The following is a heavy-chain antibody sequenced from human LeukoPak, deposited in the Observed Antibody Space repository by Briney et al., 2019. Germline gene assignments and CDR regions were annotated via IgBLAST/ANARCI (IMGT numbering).Heavy chain of an antibody. Sequence: SETLSLTCTVSGGSISSSSYYWGWIRQPPGKGLEWIGSIYYSGSTYYNPSLKSRVTISVDTSKNQFSLKLSSVTAADTAVYYCASRWLRSSAIDYWGQGTLVTVSS. CDR1: GGSISSSSYY. J-gene: IGHJ4*02. CDR3: ASRWLRSSAIDY. V-gene: IGHV4-39*01. D-gene: IGHD5-12*01. CDR2: IYYSGST.